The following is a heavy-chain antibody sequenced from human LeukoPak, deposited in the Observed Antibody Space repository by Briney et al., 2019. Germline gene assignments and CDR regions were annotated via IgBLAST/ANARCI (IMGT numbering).Heavy chain of an antibody. CDR3: ARGELGYSSSWTSSAFDI. CDR1: GGTFSSYA. D-gene: IGHD6-13*01. Sequence: KVSCKASGGTFSSYAISWVRQAPGQGLEWMGRIIPIFGIANYAQKFQGRVTITADKSTSTAYMELSSLRSEDTAVYYCARGELGYSSSWTSSAFDIWGQGTMVTVSS. CDR2: IIPIFGIA. V-gene: IGHV1-69*04. J-gene: IGHJ3*02.